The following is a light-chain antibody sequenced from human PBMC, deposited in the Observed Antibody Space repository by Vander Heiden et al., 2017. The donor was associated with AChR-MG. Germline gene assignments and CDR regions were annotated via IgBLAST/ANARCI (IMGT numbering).Light chain of an antibody. Sequence: IQMTPSPSSLSASVGDRVTITCRASEGFGNYLAWYQQKPGKVPKLLIYAASTLQSGVPSRFSGSASGTDFTLTISSLQPEDVATYYCQKYNSALWTFGQGTKVEIK. CDR2: AAS. V-gene: IGKV1-27*01. J-gene: IGKJ1*01. CDR3: QKYNSALWT. CDR1: EGFGNY.